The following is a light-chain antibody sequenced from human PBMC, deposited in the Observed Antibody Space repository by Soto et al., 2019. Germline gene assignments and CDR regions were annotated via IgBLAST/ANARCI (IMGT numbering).Light chain of an antibody. CDR1: SNDVGGYNY. Sequence: QSVLTQPASVSGSPGQSITISCTGTSNDVGGYNYVSWYQQHPGKAPKLMIYEVSYRPSGVSNRFSGSKSGNTASLTISGLQAEDEADYYCSSYTPSSIDVFGTGTKLTVL. CDR2: EVS. V-gene: IGLV2-14*01. CDR3: SSYTPSSIDV. J-gene: IGLJ1*01.